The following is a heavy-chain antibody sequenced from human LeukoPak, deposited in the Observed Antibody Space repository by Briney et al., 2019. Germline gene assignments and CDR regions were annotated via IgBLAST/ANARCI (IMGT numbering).Heavy chain of an antibody. D-gene: IGHD2-15*01. Sequence: TSETLSLTCSVSGGSISRYYWSWIRQPPGKGLEWIGYIYSSGTTNYNPSLKSRVTISVDTSKKQFSLKMTSVTAADTAVYYCAREIGFKGWFDPWGQGTLVTVSA. V-gene: IGHV4-59*01. CDR1: GGSISRYY. CDR2: IYSSGTT. J-gene: IGHJ5*02. CDR3: AREIGFKGWFDP.